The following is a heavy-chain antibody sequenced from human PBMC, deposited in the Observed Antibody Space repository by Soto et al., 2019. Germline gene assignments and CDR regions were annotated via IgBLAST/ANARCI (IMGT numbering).Heavy chain of an antibody. Sequence: PSETLSLTCSVSGGSISRGGYYWSWIRQHPGKGLDWIGYIYYSGTTYYNSSLRSRLSLSVDTSKNQFSLKLTSVTAADTAIYYCARIVGDGYNSYFDYWGRGTLVTVSS. D-gene: IGHD5-12*01. CDR1: GGSISRGGYY. V-gene: IGHV4-31*03. J-gene: IGHJ4*02. CDR3: ARIVGDGYNSYFDY. CDR2: IYYSGTT.